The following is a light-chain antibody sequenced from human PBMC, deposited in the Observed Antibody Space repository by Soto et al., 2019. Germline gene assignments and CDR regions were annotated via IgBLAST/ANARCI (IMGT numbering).Light chain of an antibody. Sequence: QSAVTPPPSASGSPGQTVTISCTGTRSDVGAYNYVSWYQQHPGKAPKLIIYEVSKWPSGVPNRFSGSKSGNTASLTVSGLQAEDEADYYCSSYVVGNNYVFGTGTKVTVL. CDR3: SSYVVGNNYV. V-gene: IGLV2-8*01. CDR1: RSDVGAYNY. CDR2: EVS. J-gene: IGLJ1*01.